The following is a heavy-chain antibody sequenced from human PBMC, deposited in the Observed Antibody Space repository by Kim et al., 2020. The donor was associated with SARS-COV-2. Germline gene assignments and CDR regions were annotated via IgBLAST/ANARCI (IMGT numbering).Heavy chain of an antibody. CDR3: ARLTMVRGVRWFDP. CDR2: IYPGDSDT. V-gene: IGHV5-51*01. CDR1: GYSFTSYW. Sequence: GESLQISCKGSGYSFTSYWIGWVRQMPGKGLEWMGIIYPGDSDTRYSPSFQGQVTISADKSISTAYLQWSILKASDTAMYYCARLTMVRGVRWFDPWGQGTLVTVSS. J-gene: IGHJ5*02. D-gene: IGHD3-10*01.